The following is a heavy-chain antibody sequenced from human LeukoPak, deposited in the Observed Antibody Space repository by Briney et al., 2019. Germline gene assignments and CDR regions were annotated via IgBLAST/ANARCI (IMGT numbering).Heavy chain of an antibody. CDR1: GFTFSHFW. D-gene: IGHD3-16*01. CDR3: ARGGGLDV. J-gene: IGHJ6*02. CDR2: IKKTGSET. Sequence: GGSLRLACAASGFTFSHFWMRWVRQAPGKGREWVAYIKKTGSETYYVDSVKGRFTITRDNAKHSLYLQMSNLRAEDTAVYFCARGGGLDVWGQGATVTVSS. V-gene: IGHV3-7*03.